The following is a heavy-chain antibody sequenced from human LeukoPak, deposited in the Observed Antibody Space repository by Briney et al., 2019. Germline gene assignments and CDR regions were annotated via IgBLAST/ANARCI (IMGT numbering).Heavy chain of an antibody. CDR2: IYYSRST. CDR1: VGSISRGGYY. Sequence: SQTLSLPCTVSVGSISRGGYYCRRIRQDPGKVLHWIWYIYYSRSTCYIRSLTSRVPQSEDPSNNQFSLELCSMSAADTVVYFCARFLLNSLTASRSCVLWGGGTLVSVS. CDR3: ARFLLNSLTASRSCVL. V-gene: IGHV4-31*03. J-gene: IGHJ4*02. D-gene: IGHD5/OR15-5a*01.